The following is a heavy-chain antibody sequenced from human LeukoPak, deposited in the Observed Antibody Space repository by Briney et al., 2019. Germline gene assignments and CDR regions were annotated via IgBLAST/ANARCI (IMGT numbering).Heavy chain of an antibody. V-gene: IGHV4-59*01. CDR1: GGSISSYY. CDR3: VRAPGTGDYYYYYGMDV. D-gene: IGHD7-27*01. J-gene: IGHJ6*02. CDR2: IYYSGST. Sequence: SKTLSLTCTVSGGSISSYYWSWIRQPPGKGLEWIGNIYYSGSTNYNPSLKSRVTISVDTSKNQFPLKLSSVTAADTAVYYCVRAPGTGDYYYYYGMDVWGQGTTVTVSS.